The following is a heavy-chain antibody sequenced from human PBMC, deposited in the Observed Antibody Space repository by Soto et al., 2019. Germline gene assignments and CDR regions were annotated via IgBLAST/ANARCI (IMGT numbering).Heavy chain of an antibody. CDR2: ISAYNGDT. CDR1: GYTFSSFG. J-gene: IGHJ4*02. CDR3: ARGRGTFDY. D-gene: IGHD3-10*01. V-gene: IGHV1-18*01. Sequence: QAQLVQSGGEVKKPGASVKVSCKASGYTFSSFGINWVRQAPGQGLEWMGWISAYNGDTKYAQKFQGRVTMTRDTSTSTADMEMRSLRSDDTAVYFGARGRGTFDYWGQGTLVTVSS.